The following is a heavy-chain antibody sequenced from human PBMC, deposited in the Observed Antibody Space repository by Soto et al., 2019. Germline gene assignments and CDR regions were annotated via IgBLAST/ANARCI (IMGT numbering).Heavy chain of an antibody. CDR2: ISYDGSNK. CDR3: AKDRFWNDDDYFDY. CDR1: GFTFSSYG. D-gene: IGHD1-1*01. Sequence: QVQLVESGGGVVQPGRSLRLSCAASGFTFSSYGMHWVRQAPGKGLEWVAVISYDGSNKYYADSVKGRFTISRDNSKNTLYLQMNSLRAEDTAVYYCAKDRFWNDDDYFDYWGQGTLVTVSS. J-gene: IGHJ4*02. V-gene: IGHV3-30*18.